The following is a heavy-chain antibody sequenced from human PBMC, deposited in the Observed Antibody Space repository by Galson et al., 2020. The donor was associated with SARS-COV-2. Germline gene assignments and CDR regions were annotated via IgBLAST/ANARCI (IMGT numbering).Heavy chain of an antibody. D-gene: IGHD1-26*01. CDR1: GGSISSHY. CDR2: IYYSGST. Sequence: SETLSLTCTVSGGSISSHYWSWIRQPPGKGLEWIGYIYYSGSTNYNPSLKSRVTISVDTSKNQFSLKLRSVTAADTAVYYCASGDSGSLKYYFDYWGQGALVTVSS. J-gene: IGHJ4*02. CDR3: ASGDSGSLKYYFDY. V-gene: IGHV4-59*11.